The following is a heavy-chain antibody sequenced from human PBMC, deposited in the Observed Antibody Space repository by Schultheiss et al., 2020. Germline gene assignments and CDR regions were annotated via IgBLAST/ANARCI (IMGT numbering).Heavy chain of an antibody. V-gene: IGHV4-39*07. CDR2: IYYSGTT. Sequence: GSLRLSCTVSGGSISSSSYYWGWIRQPPGKGLEWIGSIYYSGTTYYNPSLKSRVTISVDTSKNQFSLKLSSVTAADTAVYYCARSMVRGVNPDYWGQGTLVTVSS. D-gene: IGHD3-10*01. CDR3: ARSMVRGVNPDY. CDR1: GGSISSSSYY. J-gene: IGHJ4*02.